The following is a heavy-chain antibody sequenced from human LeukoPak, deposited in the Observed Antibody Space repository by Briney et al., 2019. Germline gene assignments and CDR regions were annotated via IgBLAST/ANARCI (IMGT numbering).Heavy chain of an antibody. CDR2: ISSSGSTI. Sequence: GGSLRLSCAASGFTFSSYEMNWVRQAPGKGLEWVSYISSSGSTIYYADSVKGRFTISRDNAKNSLYLQLNSLRAEDTAVYYFARDRDGVRYFDWLPTDYWGQGTLVTVSS. CDR1: GFTFSSYE. J-gene: IGHJ4*02. D-gene: IGHD3-9*01. V-gene: IGHV3-48*03. CDR3: ARDRDGVRYFDWLPTDY.